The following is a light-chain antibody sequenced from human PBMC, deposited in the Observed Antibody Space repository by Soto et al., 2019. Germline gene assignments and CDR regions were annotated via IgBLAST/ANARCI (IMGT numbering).Light chain of an antibody. CDR1: SSDIGAYDY. Sequence: QSALTQPASLSGSPGQSITISCTGTSSDIGAYDYVSWFQQHPGKAPKLMISEVNNRPSGVSNRFFGSKSGNTASLTISGLQPEDEADYYCSSYTSISTYVFGTGTKVTVL. CDR3: SSYTSISTYV. V-gene: IGLV2-14*01. CDR2: EVN. J-gene: IGLJ1*01.